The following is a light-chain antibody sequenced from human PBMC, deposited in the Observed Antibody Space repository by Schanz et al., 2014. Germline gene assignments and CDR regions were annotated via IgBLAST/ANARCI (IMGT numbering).Light chain of an antibody. V-gene: IGLV2-11*01. CDR1: SSDVGSYDY. CDR2: NVN. J-gene: IGLJ3*02. Sequence: QSALIQPPSVSGSPGQSVTISCTGTSSDVGSYDYVSWYQQHPGTVPKPMIYNVNTQPSGVPDRFSGSKSGNTASMTISGLQPEDEADYWCCSYTSSATWVFGGGTKLTVL. CDR3: CSYTSSATWV.